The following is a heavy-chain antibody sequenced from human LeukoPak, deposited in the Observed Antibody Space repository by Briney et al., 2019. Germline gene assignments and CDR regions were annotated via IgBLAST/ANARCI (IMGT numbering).Heavy chain of an antibody. V-gene: IGHV3-30*02. CDR3: ARDEYSSGWFSDY. CDR1: GFSFSSYG. Sequence: GGSLRLSCAASGFSFSSYGMHWVRQASGRGLEWVAFIRYDGSNKYYADSVKGRFSISRDNSKNTLYLQVNSLRAEETAVYYCARDEYSSGWFSDYWGQGTLVTVSS. D-gene: IGHD6-19*01. J-gene: IGHJ4*02. CDR2: IRYDGSNK.